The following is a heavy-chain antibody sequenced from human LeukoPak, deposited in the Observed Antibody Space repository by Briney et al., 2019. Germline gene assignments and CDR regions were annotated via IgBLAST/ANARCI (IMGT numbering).Heavy chain of an antibody. Sequence: ASVKVSCKASGYTFTSYAMNWVRQATGQGLEWMGWMNPNSGNTGYAQKFQGRVTITRNTSISTAYMELSSLRSEDTAVYYCARDNSVGDIARWFDPWGQGTLVTVSS. D-gene: IGHD3-10*01. CDR1: GYTFTSYA. CDR3: ARDNSVGDIARWFDP. V-gene: IGHV1-8*03. CDR2: MNPNSGNT. J-gene: IGHJ5*02.